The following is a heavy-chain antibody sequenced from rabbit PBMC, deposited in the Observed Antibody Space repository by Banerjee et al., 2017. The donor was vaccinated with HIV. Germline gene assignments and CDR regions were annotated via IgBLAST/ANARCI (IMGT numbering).Heavy chain of an antibody. CDR3: ARDYSSGWGANDAFDP. D-gene: IGHD4-1*01. Sequence: EESGGDLVKPGASLTLTCTASGFSFSSSYYMCWVRQAPGKGPEWIACIYNGDGSTYYASWVNGRFTISRSTSLNTVTLQMTSLTAADTATYFCARDYSSGWGANDAFDPRGQGTLVTVS. CDR2: IYNGDGST. J-gene: IGHJ2*01. CDR1: GFSFSSSY. V-gene: IGHV1S47*01.